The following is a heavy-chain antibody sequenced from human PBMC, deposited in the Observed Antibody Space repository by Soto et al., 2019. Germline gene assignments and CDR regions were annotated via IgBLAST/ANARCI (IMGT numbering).Heavy chain of an antibody. D-gene: IGHD6-19*01. J-gene: IGHJ5*01. CDR3: ARGLSSGWFDY. CDR1: GFTFSNYS. V-gene: IGHV3-21*01. CDR2: ISSTSKYI. Sequence: KPGGSLRLSCAASGFTFSNYSMNWVRQAPGKGLEWVSSISSTSKYIYYADSVKGRFTISRDNAKKSLYLQMNSLRAEDTAVYYCARGLSSGWFDYWGQETLVTVS.